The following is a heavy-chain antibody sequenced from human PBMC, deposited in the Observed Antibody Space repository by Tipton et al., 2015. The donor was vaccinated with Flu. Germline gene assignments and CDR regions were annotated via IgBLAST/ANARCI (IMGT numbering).Heavy chain of an antibody. CDR2: INPESGGT. CDR1: EITLSGYY. D-gene: IGHD6-19*01. Sequence: QLVQSGAEVKRPGASVKVSCKASEITLSGYYVHWVRQAPGQGLEWVGWINPESGGTRYAQKFQGRTTMTGDTSIRTVYMELTRLRVDDTAIYYCARVGGTSAYHYWGQGTLVTVSS. J-gene: IGHJ4*02. V-gene: IGHV1-2*02. CDR3: ARVGGTSAYHY.